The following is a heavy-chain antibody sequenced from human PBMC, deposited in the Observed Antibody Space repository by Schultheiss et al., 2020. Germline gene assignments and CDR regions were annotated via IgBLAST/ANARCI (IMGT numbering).Heavy chain of an antibody. V-gene: IGHV4-31*03. Sequence: SETLSLTCTVSGGSISSGGYYWSWIRQHPGKGLEWIGYIYYSGSTYYNPSLKSRVTVSVDTSKNQFSLKLSSVTAADTAVYYCARVFKYYDSSGQFDYWGQGTLVTVSS. CDR2: IYYSGST. CDR1: GGSISSGGYY. CDR3: ARVFKYYDSSGQFDY. J-gene: IGHJ4*02. D-gene: IGHD3-22*01.